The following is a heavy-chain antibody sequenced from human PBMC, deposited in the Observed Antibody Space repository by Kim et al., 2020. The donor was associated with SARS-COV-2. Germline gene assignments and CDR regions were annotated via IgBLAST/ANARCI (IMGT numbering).Heavy chain of an antibody. D-gene: IGHD3-10*01. Sequence: GGSLRLSCAASGFTFSSYGMHWVRQAPGKGLEWVAVIWYDGSNKYYADSVKGRFTISRDNSKNTLYLQMNSLRAEDTAVYYCARGPALRGAPDYWGQGTLVTVSS. CDR2: IWYDGSNK. V-gene: IGHV3-33*01. J-gene: IGHJ4*02. CDR3: ARGPALRGAPDY. CDR1: GFTFSSYG.